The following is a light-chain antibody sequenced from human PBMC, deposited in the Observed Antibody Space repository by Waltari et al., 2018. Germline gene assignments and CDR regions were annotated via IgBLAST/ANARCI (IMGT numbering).Light chain of an antibody. CDR2: EDS. CDR1: SSNIGNNY. CDR3: GTWDSSLSGAV. J-gene: IGLJ7*01. V-gene: IGLV1-51*02. Sequence: QSVLTQPPSVSAAPGPRVTISRSGGSSNIGNNYVSWYRQFPGTAPKLLIYEDSERPSGIPGRFSGSKSGTSATLDITGLQAGDEADYYCGTWDSSLSGAVFGGGTHLTVL.